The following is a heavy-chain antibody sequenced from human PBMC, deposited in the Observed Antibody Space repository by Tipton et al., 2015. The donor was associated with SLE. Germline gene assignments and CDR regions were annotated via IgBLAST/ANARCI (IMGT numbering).Heavy chain of an antibody. CDR3: AGAVGTAAGLRDS. D-gene: IGHD6-13*01. CDR1: GGSFSGYY. J-gene: IGHJ4*02. CDR2: INHSGIT. Sequence: TLSLTCAVYGGSFSGYYWSWIRQPPGMGLEWIGEINHSGITHSNPSLKSRLIISVDTSKNQFSLKLSSVTAADTAVYYCAGAVGTAAGLRDSWGQGTLVTVSS. V-gene: IGHV4-34*01.